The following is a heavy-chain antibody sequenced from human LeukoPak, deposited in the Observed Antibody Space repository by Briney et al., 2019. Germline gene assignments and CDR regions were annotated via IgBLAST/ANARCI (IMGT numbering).Heavy chain of an antibody. CDR2: INHSGST. V-gene: IGHV4-34*01. Sequence: SETLSLTCAVYGGSFSGYYWSWIRQPPGKGLEWIGEINHSGSTNYNPSLKSRVTISVDMSKNQLSLRLTSVTAADTAVYFCVARVEWGIYGSGRPDTFDIWGQGTMVTVSS. J-gene: IGHJ3*02. CDR1: GGSFSGYY. D-gene: IGHD3-10*01. CDR3: VARVEWGIYGSGRPDTFDI.